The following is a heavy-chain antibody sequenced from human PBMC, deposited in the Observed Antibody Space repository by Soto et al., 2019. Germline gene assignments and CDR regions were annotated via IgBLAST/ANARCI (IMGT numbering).Heavy chain of an antibody. D-gene: IGHD3-22*01. CDR2: IDPSDSQT. CDR3: ARQIYDSDTGPNFQYYFDS. J-gene: IGHJ4*02. V-gene: IGHV5-10-1*01. Sequence: GEFLKISCKGSGYSFAGYWITWVRQKPGKGLEWMGRIDPSDSQTYYSPSFRGHVTISATKSITTVFLQRSSLRASDTAMYYCARQIYDSDTGPNFQYYFDSWGQGTPVTVSS. CDR1: GYSFAGYW.